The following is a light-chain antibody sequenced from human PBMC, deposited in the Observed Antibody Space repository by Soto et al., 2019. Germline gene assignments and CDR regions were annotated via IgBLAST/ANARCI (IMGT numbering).Light chain of an antibody. V-gene: IGKV3-15*01. CDR2: GAS. J-gene: IGKJ1*01. CDR1: QSVSSN. CDR3: QQYNNWPPKWT. Sequence: EIVMTQSPATLSVSPGERATLSCRASQSVSSNLAWYQQKPGQAPRLLNYGASTRATGIPARFSGSGSGTEFTLTISSLQSEDFAVYYCQQYNNWPPKWTFGQGTKV.